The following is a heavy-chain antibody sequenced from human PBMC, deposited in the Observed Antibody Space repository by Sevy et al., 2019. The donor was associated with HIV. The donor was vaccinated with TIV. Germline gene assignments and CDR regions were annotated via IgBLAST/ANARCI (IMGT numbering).Heavy chain of an antibody. CDR3: AGENAWGRGYS. CDR2: IYYNGHI. Sequence: SHTLSLTCTVSGGPITSLYWNWIRQPPGKGLEWIANIYYNGHINYNPSLKSRVTLSLDTSKNQFSLRLSSVTAADTAMYYCAGENAWGRGYSWGQGTLVTVSS. J-gene: IGHJ4*02. V-gene: IGHV4-59*08. D-gene: IGHD1-26*01. CDR1: GGPITSLY.